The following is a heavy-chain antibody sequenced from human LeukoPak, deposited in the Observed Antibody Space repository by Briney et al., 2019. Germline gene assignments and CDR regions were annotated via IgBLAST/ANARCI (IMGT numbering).Heavy chain of an antibody. J-gene: IGHJ4*02. CDR3: ARAGAAAGTDDY. D-gene: IGHD6-13*01. CDR2: INHSGST. CDR1: GGSFSCYY. V-gene: IGHV4-34*01. Sequence: QTSETLSLTCAVYGGSFSCYYWSWIRQPPGKGLEWIGEINHSGSTNYNPSLKSRVTISVDTSKNQFSLKLSSVTAADTAVYYCARAGAAAGTDDYWGQGTLVTVSS.